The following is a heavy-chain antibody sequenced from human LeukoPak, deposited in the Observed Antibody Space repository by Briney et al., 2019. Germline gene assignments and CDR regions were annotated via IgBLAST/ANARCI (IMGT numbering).Heavy chain of an antibody. V-gene: IGHV3-7*05. D-gene: IGHD5/OR15-5a*01. CDR3: ARSNVWAFDF. J-gene: IGHJ4*02. Sequence: PGGSLRLSCAASGFTFSNYVMHWVRQAPGKGLEWVANIKGDGSEKYFVASVRGRFTISRDNAKNSLYLQMSSLRAEDTAVYYCARSNVWAFDFGGQGTLVTVSS. CDR1: GFTFSNYV. CDR2: IKGDGSEK.